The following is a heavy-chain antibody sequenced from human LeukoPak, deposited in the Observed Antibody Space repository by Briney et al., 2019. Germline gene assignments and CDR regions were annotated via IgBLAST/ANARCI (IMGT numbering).Heavy chain of an antibody. CDR1: GFTVDTYW. CDR3: VAWGSLVV. CDR2: IKEDGTRK. J-gene: IGHJ4*02. V-gene: IGHV3-7*01. D-gene: IGHD3-16*01. Sequence: PGGSLRLSCVASGFTVDTYWMSWVRQAPGKGPDWVAHIKEDGTRKYYVDSVRGRLTISRDNAKNSLFLQMNSLRVEDTAVFYCVAWGSLVVWGQGTLVTVSS.